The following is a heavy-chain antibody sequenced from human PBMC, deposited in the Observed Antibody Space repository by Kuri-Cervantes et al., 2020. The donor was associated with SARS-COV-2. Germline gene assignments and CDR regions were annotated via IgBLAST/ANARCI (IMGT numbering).Heavy chain of an antibody. Sequence: ESLKISCAVYGGSFSGYYWSWIRQPPGKGLEWIGEINHSGSTNYNPSLKSRVTISVDTSKNQFSLKLSSVTAAYTAVYYCARGRIGYSSGWSYWYLDLWGRGTLVTVSS. CDR2: INHSGST. CDR3: ARGRIGYSSGWSYWYLDL. D-gene: IGHD6-19*01. CDR1: GGSFSGYY. V-gene: IGHV4-34*01. J-gene: IGHJ2*01.